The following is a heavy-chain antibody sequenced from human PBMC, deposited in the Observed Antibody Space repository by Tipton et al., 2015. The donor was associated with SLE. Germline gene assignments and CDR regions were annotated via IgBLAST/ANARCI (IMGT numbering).Heavy chain of an antibody. J-gene: IGHJ4*02. D-gene: IGHD3-22*01. CDR3: ARGDDSSGYYIDY. CDR1: GGSISRDDYY. V-gene: IGHV4-31*03. Sequence: TLSLTCTVSGGSISRDDYYWTWIRQHPGKGLEWIGYTSKSGSTYYTPPLKSRVTISVDTSKNQFSLKLSSVTAADTAVYYCARGDDSSGYYIDYWGQGTLVTVSS. CDR2: TSKSGST.